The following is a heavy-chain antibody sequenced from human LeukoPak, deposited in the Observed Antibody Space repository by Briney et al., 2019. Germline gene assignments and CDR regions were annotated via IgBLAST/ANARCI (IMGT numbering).Heavy chain of an antibody. Sequence: RGESLKISCKVSGYSFTTYWISWVRQMPGKGLEWMGRIDPSDSYTDYAPSFQGHVTISADRSLSTAYLQWSSLKASDTAMYYCARGMYYFDYWGQGTLVTVSS. CDR2: IDPSDSYT. V-gene: IGHV5-10-1*01. J-gene: IGHJ4*02. CDR3: ARGMYYFDY. D-gene: IGHD3-16*01. CDR1: GYSFTTYW.